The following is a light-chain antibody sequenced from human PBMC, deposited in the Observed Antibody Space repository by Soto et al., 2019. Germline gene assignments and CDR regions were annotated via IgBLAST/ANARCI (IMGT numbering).Light chain of an antibody. CDR2: AAS. J-gene: IGKJ1*01. Sequence: VLTQSPGTVSLSPGERVTISCRASQSVISNYLVWYQQRPGQAPRLLLYAASSRATGIPDMCSGSGSWTDFTPRISRLEPEDCAGYYCQQYGSSHPWTFGQGTKVEMK. CDR1: QSVISNY. V-gene: IGKV3-20*01. CDR3: QQYGSSHPWT.